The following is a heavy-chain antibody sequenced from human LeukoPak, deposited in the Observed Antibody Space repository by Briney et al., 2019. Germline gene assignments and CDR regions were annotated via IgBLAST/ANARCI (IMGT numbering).Heavy chain of an antibody. CDR1: GGSFSGYY. CDR3: ARAYDFWSGYYFDP. CDR2: INHSGST. V-gene: IGHV4-34*01. D-gene: IGHD3-3*01. J-gene: IGHJ5*02. Sequence: SETLSLTCAVYGGSFSGYYWSWIRQPPGKGLEWIGEINHSGSTNYNPSLKSRVTISVDTSKNQFSLKLSSVTAADTAVYYCARAYDFWSGYYFDPWGQGTLVTVSS.